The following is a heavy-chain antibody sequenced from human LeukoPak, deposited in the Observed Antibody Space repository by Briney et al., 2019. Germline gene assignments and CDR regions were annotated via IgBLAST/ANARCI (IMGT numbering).Heavy chain of an antibody. J-gene: IGHJ4*02. Sequence: PSETLSLTCTISGSPITSVSHYWGLIRQPPGKGLEWIGDIYYTGSTYYSRSLRSRVTMSVHTSENQFSLRLNSVTAVDTAVYYCARRWGNIVGVTYEYWGQGTLVTVSS. CDR1: GSPITSVSHY. D-gene: IGHD3-16*01. CDR2: IYYTGST. CDR3: ARRWGNIVGVTYEY. V-gene: IGHV4-39*01.